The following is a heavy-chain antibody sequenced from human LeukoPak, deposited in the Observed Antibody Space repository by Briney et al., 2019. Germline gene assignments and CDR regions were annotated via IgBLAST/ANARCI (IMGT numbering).Heavy chain of an antibody. CDR1: GFTFSSYS. D-gene: IGHD3-22*01. J-gene: IGHJ4*02. CDR2: ISYDGSYK. CDR3: AKRRDYYDSSGYSHFDS. Sequence: GGSLRLSCAASGFTFSSYSMNWVRQAPGKGLEWVAVISYDGSYKYYADSVKGRFTISRDNSKNTLYLQMNSLRAEDTAVYYCAKRRDYYDSSGYSHFDSWGQGTLVTVSS. V-gene: IGHV3-30*18.